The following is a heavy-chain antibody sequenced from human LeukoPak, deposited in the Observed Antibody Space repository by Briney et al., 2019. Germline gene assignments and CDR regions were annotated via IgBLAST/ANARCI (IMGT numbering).Heavy chain of an antibody. CDR3: AGLSDSSGYYYDGVDY. CDR1: GDSISSYY. Sequence: PSETLSLTCTVSGDSISSYYWSWIRQPPGKGLEWIGYIYYSGSTNYNPSLKSRVTISVDTSKNQFSLKLSSVTAADTAVYYCAGLSDSSGYYYDGVDYWGQGTLVTVSS. J-gene: IGHJ4*02. CDR2: IYYSGST. D-gene: IGHD3-22*01. V-gene: IGHV4-59*01.